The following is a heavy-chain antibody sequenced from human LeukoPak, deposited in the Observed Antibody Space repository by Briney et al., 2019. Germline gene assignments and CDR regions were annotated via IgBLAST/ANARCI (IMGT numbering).Heavy chain of an antibody. CDR2: IWYDGSNK. J-gene: IGHJ6*02. Sequence: GRSLRLSCAASGFTFSSYGMHWVRQAPGKGLEWVAVIWYDGSNKYYADSVKGRFTISRDNSKNTLYLQMNSLRAEDTAVYYCARDGGYCSSTSCYEGLAGYYYGMDVWGQGTTATVSS. D-gene: IGHD2-2*03. CDR3: ARDGGYCSSTSCYEGLAGYYYGMDV. CDR1: GFTFSSYG. V-gene: IGHV3-33*01.